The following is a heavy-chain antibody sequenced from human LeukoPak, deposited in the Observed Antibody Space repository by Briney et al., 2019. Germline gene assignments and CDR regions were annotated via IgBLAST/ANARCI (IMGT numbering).Heavy chain of an antibody. D-gene: IGHD6-13*01. Sequence: GGSLRPSCAASGFTFSSYGMHWVRQAPGKGLEWVAVIWYDGSNKYYADSVKGRFTISRDNSKNTLYLQMNSLRAEDTAVYYCARAMYSSSWTYYYYYGMDVWGQGTTVTVSS. CDR3: ARAMYSSSWTYYYYYGMDV. V-gene: IGHV3-33*01. CDR1: GFTFSSYG. CDR2: IWYDGSNK. J-gene: IGHJ6*02.